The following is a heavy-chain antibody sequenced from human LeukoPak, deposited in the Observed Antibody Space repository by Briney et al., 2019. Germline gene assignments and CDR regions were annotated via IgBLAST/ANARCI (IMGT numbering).Heavy chain of an antibody. D-gene: IGHD6-13*01. V-gene: IGHV3-30*03. CDR1: GFTFSNYA. Sequence: PGGSLRLSCAASGFTFSNYAMTWVRQAPGKGLEWAAAISYDGSDKYYADSVKGRFTISRDDSKKTLYLQMNSLRAEDTAVYYCAREAYSSSWYSYYYYMDVWGKGTTVTISS. J-gene: IGHJ6*03. CDR3: AREAYSSSWYSYYYYMDV. CDR2: ISYDGSDK.